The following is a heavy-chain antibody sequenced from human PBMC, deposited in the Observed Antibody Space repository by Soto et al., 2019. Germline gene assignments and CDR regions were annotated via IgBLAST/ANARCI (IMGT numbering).Heavy chain of an antibody. Sequence: SVKVSCKASGDSFSRSTFSWVRQAPGQGLEWKGRFIPMLGIANYAQKFQGRVTITADESTSTAYMELSSLRSEDTAVYYCARDPSDDIVLVPAAITGWYYYYGMDVWGQGTTVTVSS. D-gene: IGHD2-2*01. CDR3: ARDPSDDIVLVPAAITGWYYYYGMDV. V-gene: IGHV1-69*04. J-gene: IGHJ6*02. CDR2: FIPMLGIA. CDR1: GDSFSRST.